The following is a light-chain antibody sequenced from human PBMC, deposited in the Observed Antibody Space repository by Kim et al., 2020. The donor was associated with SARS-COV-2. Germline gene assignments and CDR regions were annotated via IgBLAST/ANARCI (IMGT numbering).Light chain of an antibody. V-gene: IGLV2-14*03. CDR2: DVS. CDR3: SSYTSSSTRV. Sequence: GQSLTIYCTGTSSDVGGYHYVSWYQQHPGKAPKLMIYDVSNRPSGVSNRFSGSKSGNTASLTISGLQAEDEADYYCSSYTSSSTRVFGGGTQLTVL. CDR1: SSDVGGYHY. J-gene: IGLJ2*01.